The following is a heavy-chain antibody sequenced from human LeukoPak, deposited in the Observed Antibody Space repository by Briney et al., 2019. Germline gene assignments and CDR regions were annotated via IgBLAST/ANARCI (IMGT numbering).Heavy chain of an antibody. Sequence: SETLSLTCIVSGGSINRFYWSWIRQPPGKGLEWIGNIYYSGSANYNSSLKSRVSISGDTSKNQFSLKLSSVTAADTAVYYCARRGPYCGGDCYTYWYFDLWGRGTLVTVSS. V-gene: IGHV4-59*01. CDR1: GGSINRFY. CDR3: ARRGPYCGGDCYTYWYFDL. D-gene: IGHD2-21*02. J-gene: IGHJ2*01. CDR2: IYYSGSA.